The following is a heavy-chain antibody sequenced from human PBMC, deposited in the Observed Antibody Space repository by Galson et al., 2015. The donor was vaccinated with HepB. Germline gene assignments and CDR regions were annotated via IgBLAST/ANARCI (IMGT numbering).Heavy chain of an antibody. CDR3: ARRISLVRGIITRPDYYYGMDV. CDR2: INPDGSEE. Sequence: SLRLSCAASGFTFSTYAMSWVRQAPGKGLEWVAHINPDGSEEYYAASLKGQFTISRDNAKNSLYLQMDSLRAEDTAVYYCARRISLVRGIITRPDYYYGMDVWGQGTTVTVAS. J-gene: IGHJ6*02. D-gene: IGHD3-10*01. V-gene: IGHV3-7*03. CDR1: GFTFSTYA.